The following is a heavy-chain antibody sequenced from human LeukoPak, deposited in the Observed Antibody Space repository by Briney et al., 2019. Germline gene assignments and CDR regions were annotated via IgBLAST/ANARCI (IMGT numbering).Heavy chain of an antibody. CDR3: AKAAYDFWSGLYYFDY. CDR2: ISWNSGSI. CDR1: GFTFDDYA. J-gene: IGHJ4*02. Sequence: GRSLRLSCAASGFTFDDYAMHWVRQAPGKGLEWVSGISWNSGSIGYADSVKGRFTISRDNAKNSLYLQMNSLRGEDTALYYCAKAAYDFWSGLYYFDYWGQGTLVTVSS. V-gene: IGHV3-9*01. D-gene: IGHD3-3*01.